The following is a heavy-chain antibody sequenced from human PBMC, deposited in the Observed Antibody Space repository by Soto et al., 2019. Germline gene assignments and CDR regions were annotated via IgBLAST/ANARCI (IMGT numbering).Heavy chain of an antibody. J-gene: IGHJ4*02. V-gene: IGHV1-2*02. D-gene: IGHD1-7*01. CDR1: GYTFTIYG. Sequence: ASVKVSCKASGYTFTIYGISWVRKAPGQGLEWMGWISPNSGGTNYAQKFQGRVTMTRDTSISTAYLELSRLISDDTAVYYCARDYHIISGTTEYYFDYCGQGTLVTVYS. CDR3: ARDYHIISGTTEYYFDY. CDR2: ISPNSGGT.